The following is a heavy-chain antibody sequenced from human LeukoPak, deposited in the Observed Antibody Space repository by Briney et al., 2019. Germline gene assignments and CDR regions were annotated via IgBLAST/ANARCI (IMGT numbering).Heavy chain of an antibody. V-gene: IGHV3-11*01. CDR1: GFTFSDFY. D-gene: IGHD3-10*01. J-gene: IGHJ5*02. CDR2: ISSTGNTI. CDR3: ASTYGSGSYCNP. Sequence: GGSLRLSCAASGFTFSDFYMTWIRQAPGKGLECVSYISSTGNTIYYADSVKGRFTISRDNAKNSVYLQMNSLRAEDTAVYYCASTYGSGSYCNPWGQGTLVTVSS.